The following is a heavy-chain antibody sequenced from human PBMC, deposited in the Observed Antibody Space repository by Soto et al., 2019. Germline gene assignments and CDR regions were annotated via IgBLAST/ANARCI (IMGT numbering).Heavy chain of an antibody. D-gene: IGHD3-22*01. CDR1: GGTFSSYA. CDR3: ARAIVVVNHYYYYGMDV. V-gene: IGHV1-69*13. J-gene: IGHJ6*02. CDR2: IIPIFGTA. Sequence: SVKVSCKASGGTFSSYAISWVRQAPGQELEWMGGIIPIFGTANYAQKFQGRVTITADESTSTAYMELSSLRSEDTAVYYCARAIVVVNHYYYYGMDVWGQGTTVTVS.